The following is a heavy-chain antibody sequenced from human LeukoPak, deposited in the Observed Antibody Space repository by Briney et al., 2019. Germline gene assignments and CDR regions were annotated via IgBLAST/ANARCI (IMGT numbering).Heavy chain of an antibody. CDR2: IKRDGSEK. J-gene: IGHJ4*02. D-gene: IGHD6-6*01. CDR3: ARVSGTKRSSSSFDY. CDR1: GFTFSSYW. V-gene: IGHV3-7*01. Sequence: GGSLSLSCAASGFTFSSYWRSWVRQAPGKGLEWVANIKRDGSEKYYVDSVKGRFTISRDNAKNSLYLQMNSLRAEDTAVYYCARVSGTKRSSSSFDYWGQGTLVTVSS.